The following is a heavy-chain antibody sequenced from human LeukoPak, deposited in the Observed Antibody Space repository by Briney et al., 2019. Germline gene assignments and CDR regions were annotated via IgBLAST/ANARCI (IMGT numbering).Heavy chain of an antibody. V-gene: IGHV3-74*01. Sequence: GGSLRLSCAASEFTFSNYWMHWVRQAPGKGLVWVSRINPDGSVTSYADSVKDRFIISRDNAQNTLYFQMNSLRAEDTALYYCARELQNYGFLLWGQGTQATVSS. J-gene: IGHJ4*02. CDR3: ARELQNYGFLL. CDR1: EFTFSNYW. D-gene: IGHD3/OR15-3a*01. CDR2: INPDGSVT.